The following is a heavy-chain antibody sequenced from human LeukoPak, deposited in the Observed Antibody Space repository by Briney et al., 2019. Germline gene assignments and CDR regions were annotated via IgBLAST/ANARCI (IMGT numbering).Heavy chain of an antibody. CDR3: ARATRDSSSWLDY. Sequence: GGSLRLSCAASGFTFSSYAMSWVRQAPGKGLEWVSYISSSGSTIYYADSVKGRFTISRDNAKNSLYLQMNSLRAEDTAVYYCARATRDSSSWLDYWGQGTLVTVSS. CDR2: ISSSGSTI. D-gene: IGHD6-13*01. CDR1: GFTFSSYA. V-gene: IGHV3-48*04. J-gene: IGHJ4*02.